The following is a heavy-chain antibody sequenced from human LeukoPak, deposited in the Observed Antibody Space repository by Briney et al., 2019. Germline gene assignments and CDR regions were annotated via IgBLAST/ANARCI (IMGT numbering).Heavy chain of an antibody. CDR2: FSGSSGNT. CDR3: AKDPAFIGYFDY. D-gene: IGHD2-2*01. J-gene: IGHJ4*02. Sequence: GGSLRLSCAASGFTFSSYAMNWVRQAPGKGLEWVSSFSGSSGNTYYADSVKGRFTISRDNSKNTLYLQMNSLRAEDTAVYYCAKDPAFIGYFDYWGQGTLVTVSS. CDR1: GFTFSSYA. V-gene: IGHV3-23*01.